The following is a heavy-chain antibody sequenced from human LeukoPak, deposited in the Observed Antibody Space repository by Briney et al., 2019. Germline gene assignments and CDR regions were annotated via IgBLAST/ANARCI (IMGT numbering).Heavy chain of an antibody. CDR2: TNWNGGST. Sequence: GGSLRLSCAASGFIFDDYGMTWVRQAPGKGLEWVSGTNWNGGSTGYADSVKGRFTISRDNAKNSLYLQMNSLRAEDTALYYCARGYYYMDVWGKGTTVTVSS. J-gene: IGHJ6*03. CDR1: GFIFDDYG. V-gene: IGHV3-20*04. CDR3: ARGYYYMDV.